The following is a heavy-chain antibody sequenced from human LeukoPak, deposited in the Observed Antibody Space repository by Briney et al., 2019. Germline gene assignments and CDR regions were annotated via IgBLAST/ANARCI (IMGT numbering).Heavy chain of an antibody. CDR1: GGSISNTNFY. CDR3: ARQVPGPYNYYGMDV. Sequence: SETLSLTCIVSGGSISNTNFYWAWIRQPPGKGLEWIGNIYYAGVASYNPSLKSRVAISVDTSKSQFSLRLTSVTAADTAVYYCARQVPGPYNYYGMDVWGQGTTVTVSS. CDR2: IYYAGVA. V-gene: IGHV4-39*01. J-gene: IGHJ6*02.